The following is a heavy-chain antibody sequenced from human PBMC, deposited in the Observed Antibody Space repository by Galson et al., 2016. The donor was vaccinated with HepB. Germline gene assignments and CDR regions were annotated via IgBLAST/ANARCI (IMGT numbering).Heavy chain of an antibody. J-gene: IGHJ6*02. D-gene: IGHD2-2*01. V-gene: IGHV1-69*06. CDR1: GDTFSRFA. Sequence: SVKVSCKASGDTFSRFAISWARQVPGQGLEWMGEIIPVFGTTNYAQKFQGRVTITADKSTSTAFMEVSSLRAEDTAVFYCARDTVVVPAPESYYYYGMDVWGQGTTVIVSS. CDR2: IIPVFGTT. CDR3: ARDTVVVPAPESYYYYGMDV.